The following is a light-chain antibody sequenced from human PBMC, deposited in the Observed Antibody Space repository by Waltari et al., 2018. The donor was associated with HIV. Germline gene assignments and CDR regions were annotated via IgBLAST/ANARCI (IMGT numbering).Light chain of an antibody. CDR1: QDIRFH. CDR3: LQTYGLPFT. Sequence: IQLTPSPLSLPALKADSVTLYCRASQDIRFHVNWYQFRPGEAPQLLIAGASNLQNGVPSRFTGGGSGRQFTLTINWLQGDDFAQYFCLQTYGLPFTFGQGTRVEIK. J-gene: IGKJ1*01. CDR2: GAS. V-gene: IGKV1-39*01.